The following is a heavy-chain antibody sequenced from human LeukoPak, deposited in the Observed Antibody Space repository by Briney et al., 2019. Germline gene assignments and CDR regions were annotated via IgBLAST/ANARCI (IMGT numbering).Heavy chain of an antibody. J-gene: IGHJ3*02. CDR2: IYYSGST. CDR1: GGSISSYY. V-gene: IGHV4-59*01. Sequence: KPSETLSLTCTVSGGSISSYYWSWIRQPPGKGLEWIGYIYYSGSTNYNPSLKSRVTISVDTSKNQFSLKLSSVTAAGTAVYYCARGGGYFLIDAFDIWGLGTMVAVSS. CDR3: ARGGGYFLIDAFDI. D-gene: IGHD3-22*01.